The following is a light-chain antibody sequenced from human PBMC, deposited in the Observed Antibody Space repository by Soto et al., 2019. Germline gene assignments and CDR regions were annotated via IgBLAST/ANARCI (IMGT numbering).Light chain of an antibody. V-gene: IGKV3-20*01. CDR2: GAS. CDR3: QHYASSPPHT. J-gene: IGKJ2*01. CDR1: QSVSSSY. Sequence: EIVLTQSPGTLSLSPGERATLSCRASQSVSSSYLAWYQQTPGQAPRLLIYGASNRATGIPDRFSGSGSGTDFTLTSNRLEPEAFAVYYCQHYASSPPHTFGQGTKLEIK.